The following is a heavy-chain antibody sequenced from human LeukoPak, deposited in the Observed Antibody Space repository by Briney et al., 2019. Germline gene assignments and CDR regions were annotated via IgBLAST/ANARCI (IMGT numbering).Heavy chain of an antibody. Sequence: GGSLRLSCAASLFTFSNAWMSWVRQAPGKGLEWVGRIKSKTDGGTIDYAAPVKGRFTISRGDSKNTLYLQMNSLKTKDTAVYYCTTVFRFLEWLLADYWGQGTLVTVSS. CDR1: LFTFSNAW. J-gene: IGHJ4*02. V-gene: IGHV3-15*01. CDR3: TTVFRFLEWLLADY. D-gene: IGHD3-3*01. CDR2: IKSKTDGGTI.